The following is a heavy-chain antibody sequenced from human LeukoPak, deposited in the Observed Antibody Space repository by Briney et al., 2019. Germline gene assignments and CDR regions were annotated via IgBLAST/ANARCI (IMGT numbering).Heavy chain of an antibody. D-gene: IGHD3-16*01. V-gene: IGHV3-48*03. Sequence: GGSLRLSCAASGFTFSSYEMNWVRQAPGKGLEWVSYISSSGSTIYYADSVKGRFTISRDNAKNSLYLQMNSLRGEDTAVYYCARVVITNFDYWGQGTLVTVSS. J-gene: IGHJ4*02. CDR3: ARVVITNFDY. CDR2: ISSSGSTI. CDR1: GFTFSSYE.